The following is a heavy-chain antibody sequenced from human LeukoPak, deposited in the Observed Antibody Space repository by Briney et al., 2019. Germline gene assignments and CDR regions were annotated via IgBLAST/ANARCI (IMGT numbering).Heavy chain of an antibody. V-gene: IGHV1-18*01. CDR1: GYTFSSYG. CDR3: ARDQGIYNHRIIDS. Sequence: GASVKVSCKASGYTFSSYGISWVRQAPGQGLEWMGWISAYNGNTNFAQEFQGRVTVTTDTSTSTASMELRSLRSDDTAVYYCARDQGIYNHRIIDSWGQGTLVTVSS. CDR2: ISAYNGNT. D-gene: IGHD5-12*01. J-gene: IGHJ4*02.